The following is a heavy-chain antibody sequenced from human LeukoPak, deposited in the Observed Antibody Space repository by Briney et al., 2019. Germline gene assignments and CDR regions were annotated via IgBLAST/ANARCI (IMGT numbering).Heavy chain of an antibody. CDR1: GGTFSNYG. CDR2: IVPVFGTV. Sequence: ASVKVSCKAPGGTFSNYGFSWLRQAPAQGLEWMGGIVPVFGTVSYAQKFQDRVTITADDFTTTAYMELSSLRSEDTVVYYCARWAGTCTIASCYTPLDYWGQGTLVTVST. J-gene: IGHJ4*02. D-gene: IGHD2-2*02. V-gene: IGHV1-69*13. CDR3: ARWAGTCTIASCYTPLDY.